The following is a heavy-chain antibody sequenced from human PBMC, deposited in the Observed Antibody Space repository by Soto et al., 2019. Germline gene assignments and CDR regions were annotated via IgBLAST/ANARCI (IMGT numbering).Heavy chain of an antibody. V-gene: IGHV4-61*01. D-gene: IGHD6-6*01. CDR1: GDSVSSGRYF. CDR2: IYTSGST. Sequence: PSETLSLTCSVSGDSVSSGRYFWSWIRQSPVKGLEWIGNIYTSGSTNYNPSLKSRVTMSVDTSKNQFSLKLSSVTAADTAVYYCARGTEVSRIAARPQGYYGMDVWGQGTTVTVSS. CDR3: ARGTEVSRIAARPQGYYGMDV. J-gene: IGHJ6*02.